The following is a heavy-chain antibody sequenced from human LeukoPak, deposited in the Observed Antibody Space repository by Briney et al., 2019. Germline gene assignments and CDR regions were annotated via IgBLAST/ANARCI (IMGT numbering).Heavy chain of an antibody. D-gene: IGHD3-10*01. CDR1: GGSFSGYY. CDR3: ARVSYYYGSGSYSFDY. CDR2: INHSGST. Sequence: SETLSLTCAVYGGSFSGYYWSWIRQPPGKGLEWIGEINHSGSTNYNPSLKSRVTISVDKSKNQFSLKLSSVTAADTAVYYCARVSYYYGSGSYSFDYWGQGTLVTVSS. V-gene: IGHV4-34*01. J-gene: IGHJ4*02.